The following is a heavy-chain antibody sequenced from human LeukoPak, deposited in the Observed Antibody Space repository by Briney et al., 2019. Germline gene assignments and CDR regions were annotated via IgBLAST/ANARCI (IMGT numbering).Heavy chain of an antibody. CDR3: ASCPNYYYYMDV. CDR1: GFTFSDYY. J-gene: IGHJ6*03. CDR2: ISSSGSTI. Sequence: PGGSLRLSCAASGFTFSDYYMSWIRQAPGKGLEWVSYISSSGSTIYYADSVKGRLTISRDNAKNSLFLQMNNLRAEDTAVYYCASCPNYYYYMDVWGKGTTVTVSS. V-gene: IGHV3-11*04.